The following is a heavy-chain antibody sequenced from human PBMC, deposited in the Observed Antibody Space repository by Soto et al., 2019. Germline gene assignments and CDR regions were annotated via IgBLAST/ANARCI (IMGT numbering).Heavy chain of an antibody. CDR2: IRSKGFGGTT. V-gene: IGHV3-49*03. J-gene: IGHJ5*02. CDR3: SRAGVVVVAATYDP. Sequence: GGSLRLSCTASGFTFGDYAMSWFRQAPGKGLEWVGFIRSKGFGGTTEYAASVKGRFSISRDDSKSIAYLQMNSLKTEDTAVYYCSRAGVVVVAATYDPWGQGTLVTVSS. CDR1: GFTFGDYA. D-gene: IGHD2-15*01.